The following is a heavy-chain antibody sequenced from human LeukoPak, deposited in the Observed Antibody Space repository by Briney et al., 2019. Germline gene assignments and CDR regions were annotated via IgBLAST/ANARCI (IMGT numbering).Heavy chain of an antibody. CDR1: GFTFSSYS. CDR3: ARDCSSTSCYTSGGDY. D-gene: IGHD2-2*02. Sequence: GGSLRLSCAASGFTFSSYSMNWVRQAPGKGLEWVSSISSSSSYIYYADSVKGRFTISRDNAKNSLYLQMNSLRAEDTAVYYCARDCSSTSCYTSGGDYWGQGTLVTVSS. J-gene: IGHJ4*02. V-gene: IGHV3-21*01. CDR2: ISSSSSYI.